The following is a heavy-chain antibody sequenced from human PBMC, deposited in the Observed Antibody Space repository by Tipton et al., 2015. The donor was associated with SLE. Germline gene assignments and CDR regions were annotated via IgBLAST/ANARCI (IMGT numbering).Heavy chain of an antibody. Sequence: TLSLTCIVSGDSFSNYYWSWVRQSPGQGLEWLGYFYSGGPAAYNPSLRGRVTISADRSNNRFSLKLISVTPADTAIYYCARRHYSGPFDSWGQGTLVTVSS. V-gene: IGHV4-4*09. CDR1: GDSFSNYY. J-gene: IGHJ4*02. D-gene: IGHD5-12*01. CDR3: ARRHYSGPFDS. CDR2: FYSGGPA.